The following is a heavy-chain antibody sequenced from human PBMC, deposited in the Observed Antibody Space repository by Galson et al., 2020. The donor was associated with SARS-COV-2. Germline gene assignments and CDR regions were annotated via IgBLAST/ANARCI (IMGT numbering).Heavy chain of an antibody. CDR1: GYTLTELS. CDR3: ATGSAVAGTYWFDP. D-gene: IGHD6-19*01. J-gene: IGHJ5*02. V-gene: IGHV1-24*01. Sequence: ASVKVSCKVSGYTLTELSMHWVRQAPGKGLEWMGGFDPEDGETIYAQKFQGRVTMTEDTSTDTAYMELSSLRSEDTAVYYCATGSAVAGTYWFDPWGQGTLVTVSS. CDR2: FDPEDGET.